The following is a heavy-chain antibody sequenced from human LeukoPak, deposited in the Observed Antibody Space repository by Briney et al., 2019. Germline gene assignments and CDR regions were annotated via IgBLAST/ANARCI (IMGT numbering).Heavy chain of an antibody. CDR2: ISGSGANT. D-gene: IGHD4-17*01. V-gene: IGHV3-23*01. CDR1: RFTFSDFA. J-gene: IGHJ4*02. CDR3: AKLGTGDYPYFFDS. Sequence: GGSLRLSCAASRFTFSDFAMSWVRQAPGKGLEWVSAISGSGANTYYADSVQGRFTVSRDNSKNTLYLQMNSLRVEGTAVYYCAKLGTGDYPYFFDSWGQGTLVTVSS.